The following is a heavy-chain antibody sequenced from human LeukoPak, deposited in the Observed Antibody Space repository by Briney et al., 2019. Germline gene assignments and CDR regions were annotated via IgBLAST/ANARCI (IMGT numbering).Heavy chain of an antibody. V-gene: IGHV3-23*01. CDR3: AKWGYSSSWLDY. CDR1: GFTFSSYA. CDR2: ISGSGGST. Sequence: GGSLRLSCAASGFTFSSYAMSWVRQAPGKGLEWVSAISGSGGSTYYADSVKGRFTISRDNSKNTLYLQMSSLRAEDTAVYYCAKWGYSSSWLDYWGQGTLVTVSS. J-gene: IGHJ4*02. D-gene: IGHD6-13*01.